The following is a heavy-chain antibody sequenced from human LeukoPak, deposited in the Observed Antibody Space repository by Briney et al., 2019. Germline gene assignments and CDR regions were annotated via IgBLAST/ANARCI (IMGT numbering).Heavy chain of an antibody. J-gene: IGHJ6*03. Sequence: SETLSLTCTVSGGSISSGSYYWSWIRQPAGKGLEWIGRIYTSGSTNYNPSLKSRVTISVDTSKNQFSLKLSSVTAADTAVYYCARVRQGLITAPEREYYYGSGETSYYYYYMDVWGKGNTVTISS. D-gene: IGHD3-10*01. CDR1: GGSISSGSYY. CDR3: ARVRQGLITAPEREYYYGSGETSYYYYYMDV. V-gene: IGHV4-61*02. CDR2: IYTSGST.